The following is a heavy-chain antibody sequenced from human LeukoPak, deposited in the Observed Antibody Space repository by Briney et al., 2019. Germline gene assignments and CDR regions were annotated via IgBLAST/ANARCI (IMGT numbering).Heavy chain of an antibody. CDR3: AREACGGDCYNYYFDY. CDR1: GFTFSSYW. D-gene: IGHD2-21*02. J-gene: IGHJ4*02. CDR2: IDSDGSST. V-gene: IGHV3-74*01. Sequence: GGSLRLSCAASGFTFSSYWMHWVRQAPGKGLVWVSRIDSDGSSTSYADSVKGRFTISRDNAKNTLYLQMNSLRAEDTAVYYCAREACGGDCYNYYFDYWGQGTLVTVSS.